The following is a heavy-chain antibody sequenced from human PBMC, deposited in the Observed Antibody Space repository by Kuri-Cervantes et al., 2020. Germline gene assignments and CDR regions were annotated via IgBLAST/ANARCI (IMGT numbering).Heavy chain of an antibody. CDR3: ARALIRRDDDL. J-gene: IGHJ5*02. CDR1: GFTFSDHY. V-gene: IGHV3-11*04. D-gene: IGHD2-8*01. CDR2: ISGSGTTI. Sequence: GESLKISCAASGFTFSDHYVTWIRQAPGKGLELVSYISGSGTTIYYADSVKGRFTISRDNAKNSLYLQMNSLRAEDTAVYYCARALIRRDDDLWGQGTLVTVSS.